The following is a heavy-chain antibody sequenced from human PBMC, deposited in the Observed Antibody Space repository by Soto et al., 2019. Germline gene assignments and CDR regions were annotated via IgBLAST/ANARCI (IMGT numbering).Heavy chain of an antibody. CDR3: ASYNGHYWYRMDV. D-gene: IGHD3-10*01. J-gene: IGHJ6*02. CDR2: IEAKTDGGKT. CDR1: GFTFSKAC. V-gene: IGHV3-15*04. Sequence: EVQLVESGGGLVRPGGSLRLSCAASGFTFSKACMSWVRKDPGKGLEWVGRIEAKTDGGKTDYAAPVKGIFTISRDDSKNTLALQMNSLKAEDTAVYYCASYNGHYWYRMDVWGQGSTVSVSS.